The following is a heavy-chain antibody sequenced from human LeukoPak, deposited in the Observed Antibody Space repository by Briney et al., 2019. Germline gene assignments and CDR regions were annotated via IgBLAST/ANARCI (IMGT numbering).Heavy chain of an antibody. CDR3: ARLAVADSDYYYYYGMDA. J-gene: IGHJ6*02. CDR2: IYYSGST. D-gene: IGHD6-19*01. CDR1: GGSISSSSYY. Sequence: SETLSLTCTVSGGSISSSSYYWGWIRQPPGKGLEWIGSIYYSGSTYYNPSLKSRVTISVDTSKNQFSLKLSSVTAADTAVYYCARLAVADSDYYYYYGMDAWGQGTTVTVSS. V-gene: IGHV4-39*01.